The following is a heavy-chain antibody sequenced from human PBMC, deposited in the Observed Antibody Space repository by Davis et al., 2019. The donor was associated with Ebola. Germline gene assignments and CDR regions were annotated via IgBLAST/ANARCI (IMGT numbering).Heavy chain of an antibody. CDR3: ARAVGAITSWFDP. D-gene: IGHD1-26*01. V-gene: IGHV4-61*01. J-gene: IGHJ5*02. CDR2: TYYSGST. CDR1: GGSVSSGSYY. Sequence: MPGGSLRLSCTVSGGSVSSGSYYWSWIRQPPGKGLEWLGYTYYSGSTNYNPSLKSRVTISVDTSKNQFSLKLSSVTAADTAVYYCARAVGAITSWFDPWGQGTLVTVSS.